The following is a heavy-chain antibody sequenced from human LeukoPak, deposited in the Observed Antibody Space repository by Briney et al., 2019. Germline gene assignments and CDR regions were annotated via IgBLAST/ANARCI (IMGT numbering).Heavy chain of an antibody. D-gene: IGHD3-22*01. V-gene: IGHV3-23*01. Sequence: GGSLRLSCAASGFTFSSYAMSWVRQAPGKGLEWVSSISGSGGSTYYADSVKGRFTISRDNSKNTLYLQMNSLRAEDTAVYYCAKADSSGYYPYDYWGQGTLVTVSS. CDR2: ISGSGGST. J-gene: IGHJ4*02. CDR1: GFTFSSYA. CDR3: AKADSSGYYPYDY.